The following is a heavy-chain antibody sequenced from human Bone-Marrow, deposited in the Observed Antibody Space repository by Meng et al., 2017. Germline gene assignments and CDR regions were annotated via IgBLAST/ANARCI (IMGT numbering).Heavy chain of an antibody. Sequence: GESLKISCAASGFTFSSYSMNWVRQAPGKGLEWVPSISSSSSYIYYADSVKGRFTISRDNAKNTLYLQMNSLRAEDTAVYYCAKDYLYDFWSGYSPNYGMDVWGQGTTVTVSS. J-gene: IGHJ6*02. CDR2: ISSSSSYI. V-gene: IGHV3-21*04. CDR3: AKDYLYDFWSGYSPNYGMDV. D-gene: IGHD3-3*01. CDR1: GFTFSSYS.